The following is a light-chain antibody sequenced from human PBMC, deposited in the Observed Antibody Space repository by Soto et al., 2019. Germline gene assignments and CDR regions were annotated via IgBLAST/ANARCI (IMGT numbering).Light chain of an antibody. J-gene: IGKJ4*01. CDR2: DAS. V-gene: IGKV3-11*01. CDR3: QQRLSWPPLT. CDR1: QSISRY. Sequence: EIVLTQSPATLSLSPGERATLSCSASQSISRYLAWYQQKPGQAPRLLIHDASNRATGIPARFSGSGSETDFTLTISSLEPEDFAVHYCQQRLSWPPLTFGGGTKVENK.